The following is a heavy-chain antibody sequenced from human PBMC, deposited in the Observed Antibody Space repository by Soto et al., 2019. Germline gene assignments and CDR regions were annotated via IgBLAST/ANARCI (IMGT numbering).Heavy chain of an antibody. CDR3: ARYPTPNDYFFHGMAV. Sequence: GESLKISCKGSGYTFTNYWIVWVRQIPGKGLEWMGIIYPGDSDTRYSPSFQGQVTISADRSISTAYLQWSSLKASDTGMYYCARYPTPNDYFFHGMAVWGQVTTVTVSS. CDR2: IYPGDSDT. D-gene: IGHD4-17*01. V-gene: IGHV5-51*01. J-gene: IGHJ6*02. CDR1: GYTFTNYW.